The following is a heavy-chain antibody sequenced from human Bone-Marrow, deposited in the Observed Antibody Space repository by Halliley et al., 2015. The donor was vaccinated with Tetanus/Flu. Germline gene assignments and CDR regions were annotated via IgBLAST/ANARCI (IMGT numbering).Heavy chain of an antibody. V-gene: IGHV3-11*05. J-gene: IGHJ3*02. D-gene: IGHD3-22*01. CDR3: ARGSYYYDNRLGAFDI. CDR2: ISGNGYPT. Sequence: YISGNGYPTKNPDSVEGRFTISRDDAKNSLYLQMNSLRDEDTAVYYCARGSYYYDNRLGAFDIWGQGTVVSASS.